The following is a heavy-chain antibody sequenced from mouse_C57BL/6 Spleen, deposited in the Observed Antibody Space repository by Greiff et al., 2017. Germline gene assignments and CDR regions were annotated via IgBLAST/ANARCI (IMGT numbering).Heavy chain of an antibody. J-gene: IGHJ2*01. V-gene: IGHV5-6*01. CDR3: ASQPYFDY. CDR2: ISSGGSFT. CDR1: GFTFSSYG. Sequence: EVQGVESGGDLVKPGGSLKLSCAASGFTFSSYGMSWVRQTPDKRLEWVATISSGGSFTYYPDSVKGRFTISRDNAKNTLYLQMSSLKSADTAMSYCASQPYFDYWGQGTTLTVSS.